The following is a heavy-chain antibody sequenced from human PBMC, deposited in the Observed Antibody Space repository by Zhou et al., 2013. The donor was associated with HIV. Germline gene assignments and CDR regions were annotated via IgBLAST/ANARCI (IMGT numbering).Heavy chain of an antibody. V-gene: IGHV1-18*04. D-gene: IGHD3-10*01. Sequence: QVQLVQSGAEMKKPGASVKVSCKASGYTFTGYYIQWVRQAPGQGLEWMGWISSYRGHTNYAQKLQGRVSVTTDTSTNTAYMELRSLRSDDTAVYYCARARYYYGSGSYYPFDYWGQGTLVTVSS. CDR2: ISSYRGHT. J-gene: IGHJ4*02. CDR1: GYTFTGYY. CDR3: ARARYYYGSGSYYPFDY.